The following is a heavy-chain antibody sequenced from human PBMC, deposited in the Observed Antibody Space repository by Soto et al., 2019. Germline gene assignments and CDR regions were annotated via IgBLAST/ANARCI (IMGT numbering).Heavy chain of an antibody. J-gene: IGHJ4*02. CDR3: ATGERNETGPLYYFDY. CDR1: GYTLTELS. CDR2: FDPEDGET. D-gene: IGHD7-27*01. V-gene: IGHV1-24*01. Sequence: ASVKVSCKVSGYTLTELSMHWVRQAPGKGLEWMGGFDPEDGETIYAQKFQGRVTMTEDTSTDTAYMELSSLRSEDTAVYYCATGERNETGPLYYFDYGGQGTLVTVSS.